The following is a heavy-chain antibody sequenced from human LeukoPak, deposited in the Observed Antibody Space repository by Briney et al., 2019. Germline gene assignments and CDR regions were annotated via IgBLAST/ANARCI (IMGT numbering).Heavy chain of an antibody. Sequence: GGSLRLSCAASGFTFSSHSMHWVRQAPGKGLEWVAVISYDGSNKYYADSVQGRFSISRDNSKNTLYLQVNSLRAEDTAVYSCARDRNTVTTSSYFDYWGQGTLVTVSS. D-gene: IGHD4-17*01. V-gene: IGHV3-30-3*01. CDR3: ARDRNTVTTSSYFDY. CDR2: ISYDGSNK. CDR1: GFTFSSHS. J-gene: IGHJ4*02.